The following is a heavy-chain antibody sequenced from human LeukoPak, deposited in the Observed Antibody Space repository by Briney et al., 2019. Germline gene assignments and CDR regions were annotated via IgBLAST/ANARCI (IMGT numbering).Heavy chain of an antibody. J-gene: IGHJ4*02. CDR3: AGAPYNFWSTYLGY. Sequence: SETLSLTCAVSGSSISSDYYWGWIRPPPGKGLEWIGSISHGGSTYYSPSLKSRLTISVDTSKNQFSLNLSSVTAADTAVYYCAGAPYNFWSTYLGYWGQGTLVTVSS. D-gene: IGHD3-3*01. CDR2: ISHGGST. V-gene: IGHV4-38-2*01. CDR1: GSSISSDYY.